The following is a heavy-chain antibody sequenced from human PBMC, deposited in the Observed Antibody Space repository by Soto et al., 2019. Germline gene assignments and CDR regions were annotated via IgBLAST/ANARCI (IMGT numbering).Heavy chain of an antibody. D-gene: IGHD2-8*01. CDR3: AKKNPHGDSNKAWLDP. CDR1: GGTFISSA. Sequence: QVQLLQSGTELRQPGSSVTISCTPSGGTFISSAFAWVRQAPGGRIEWMGGIIPILGTTKYAEKFLGRVTIRADDSSRTAFLELSSLTVDDTAVHFCAKKNPHGDSNKAWLDPWGQGTLVTVST. CDR2: IIPILGTT. J-gene: IGHJ5*02. V-gene: IGHV1-69*01.